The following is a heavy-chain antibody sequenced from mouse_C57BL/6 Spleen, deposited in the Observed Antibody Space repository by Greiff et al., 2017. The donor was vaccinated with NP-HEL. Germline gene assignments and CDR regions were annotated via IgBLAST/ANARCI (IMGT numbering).Heavy chain of an antibody. J-gene: IGHJ2*01. CDR1: GFTFSSYA. D-gene: IGHD2-1*01. CDR3: TRNYYGNYYFDY. Sequence: EVQGVESGEGLVKPGGSLKLSCAASGFTFSSYAMSWVRQTPEKRLEWVAYISSGGDYIYYADTVKGRFTISRDNARNTLYLQMSSLKSEDTAMYYCTRNYYGNYYFDYWGQGTTLTVSS. V-gene: IGHV5-9-1*02. CDR2: ISSGGDYI.